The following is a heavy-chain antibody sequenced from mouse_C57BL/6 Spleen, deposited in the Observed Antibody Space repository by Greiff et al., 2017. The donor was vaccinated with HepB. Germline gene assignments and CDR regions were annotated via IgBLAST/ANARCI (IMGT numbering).Heavy chain of an antibody. Sequence: QVQLQQSGAELARPGASVKMSCKASGYIFTSYTMHWVKQRPGQGLEWIGYINPSSGYTKYNQKFKDKATLTADKSSSTAYMQLSSLTSEDSAVYYCARKGITTVVATGEYWGQGTTLTVSS. CDR2: INPSSGYT. V-gene: IGHV1-4*01. CDR3: ARKGITTVVATGEY. J-gene: IGHJ2*01. D-gene: IGHD1-1*01. CDR1: GYIFTSYT.